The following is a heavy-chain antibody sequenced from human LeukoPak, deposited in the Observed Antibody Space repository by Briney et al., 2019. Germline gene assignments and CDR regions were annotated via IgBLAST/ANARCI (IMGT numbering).Heavy chain of an antibody. D-gene: IGHD3-3*01. CDR2: MNPNSGNT. J-gene: IGHJ5*02. V-gene: IGHV1-8*03. CDR1: GYTFTSHD. Sequence: GASVKVSCKASGYTFTSHDINWVRQATGQGLEWMGWMNPNSGNTGYAQKFQGRVTITRNTSISTAYMELSSLRSEDTAVYYCARGLRRGFLEWLFAIWFDPWGQGTLVTVSS. CDR3: ARGLRRGFLEWLFAIWFDP.